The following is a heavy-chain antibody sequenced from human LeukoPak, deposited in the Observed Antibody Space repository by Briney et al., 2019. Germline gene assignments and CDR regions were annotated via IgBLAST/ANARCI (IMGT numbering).Heavy chain of an antibody. Sequence: GASVKVSCKASGYTFTGYYMHWVRQAPGQGLEWMGRINPNIGGTNYAQKFQGRVTMTMDKSISTADMELSRLRSDDTGVYYCAREGAGRDGYNLMFGYWGQGTLVTVSS. CDR2: INPNIGGT. D-gene: IGHD5-24*01. J-gene: IGHJ4*02. V-gene: IGHV1-2*05. CDR1: GYTFTGYY. CDR3: AREGAGRDGYNLMFGY.